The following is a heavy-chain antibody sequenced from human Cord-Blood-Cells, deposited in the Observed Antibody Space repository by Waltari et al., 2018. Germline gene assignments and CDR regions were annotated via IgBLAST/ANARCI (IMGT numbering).Heavy chain of an antibody. CDR2: INPNSGGT. Sequence: QVQLVQYGAEVKKPGASVKVSCKASGYTFTGYYMPWVRQAPGQGLEWMGWINPNSGGTNYAQKFQGWVTMTRDTSISTAYMELSRLRSDDTAVYYCARAGMELAFLFDYWGQGTLVTVSS. CDR3: ARAGMELAFLFDY. D-gene: IGHD3-10*01. CDR1: GYTFTGYY. J-gene: IGHJ4*02. V-gene: IGHV1-2*04.